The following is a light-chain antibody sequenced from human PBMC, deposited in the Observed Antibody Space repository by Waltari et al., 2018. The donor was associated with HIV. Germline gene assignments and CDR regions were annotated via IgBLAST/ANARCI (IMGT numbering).Light chain of an antibody. J-gene: IGKJ1*01. V-gene: IGKV3-20*01. CDR3: QQYGTSPCT. CDR1: QSVISNY. Sequence: EIVLTQSPGTLSLSPGDRATLSCRASQSVISNYLAWYQQKPGQAPRLLIYAASSRATGIPDRFSGSGSVTDFTLTISRLEPEDFAVYYCQQYGTSPCTFGQGTKVEIK. CDR2: AAS.